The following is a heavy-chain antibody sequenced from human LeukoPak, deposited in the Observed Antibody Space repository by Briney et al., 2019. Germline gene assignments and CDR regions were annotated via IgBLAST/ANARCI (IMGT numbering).Heavy chain of an antibody. J-gene: IGHJ1*01. CDR2: INHSGST. V-gene: IGHV4-34*01. CDR1: GGSFSGYY. CDR3: ASSGYYYARPGH. D-gene: IGHD3-10*01. Sequence: SETLSLTCAVYGGSFSGYYWSWIRQPPGKGLEWIGEINHSGSTNYNPSLKSRATMSVDTAKNQFSLKLSSVTAADTAVYYCASSGYYYARPGHWGQGTLVTVSS.